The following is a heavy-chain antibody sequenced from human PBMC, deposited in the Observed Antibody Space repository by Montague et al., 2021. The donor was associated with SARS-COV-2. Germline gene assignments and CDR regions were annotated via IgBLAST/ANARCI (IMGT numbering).Heavy chain of an antibody. CDR1: GGSFSGYY. J-gene: IGHJ6*02. D-gene: IGHD3-10*01. V-gene: IGHV4-34*01. CDR3: SRVRYYGSGTSLGMDV. Sequence: SETLSLTCAVYGGSFSGYYWSWIRQPPGKGLEWIGEINHSGSTNYNPSLKRRVTISVDTSKNQFSLTLGSVTAADTAVYYCSRVRYYGSGTSLGMDVWGQGTTVTVSS. CDR2: INHSGST.